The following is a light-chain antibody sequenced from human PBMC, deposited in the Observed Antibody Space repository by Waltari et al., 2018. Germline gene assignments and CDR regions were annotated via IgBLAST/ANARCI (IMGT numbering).Light chain of an antibody. CDR2: RSD. Sequence: QSLLTQPPSISGAPGQRVTISCSGGRSNIGRTSVNWCEQVPGTAPKLHIFRSDQRPSGVSDRFSGSKSGTSASLTITGLLSADEADYICAAWDDSLNAWIFGGGTRLTVL. V-gene: IGLV1-44*01. J-gene: IGLJ3*02. CDR1: RSNIGRTS. CDR3: AAWDDSLNAWI.